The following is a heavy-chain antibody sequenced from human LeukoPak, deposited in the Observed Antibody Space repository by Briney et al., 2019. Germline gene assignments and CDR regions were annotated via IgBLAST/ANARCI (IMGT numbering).Heavy chain of an antibody. Sequence: GGSLRLSCAASGFTFSSYSMNWVRQVPGKGLVWVGRISYDATTARYADSVKGRFTISRDNAKNTLFLQMNSLRPEDTAIYYCGRRYGTSIDSWGQGTLVTVAS. CDR3: GRRYGTSIDS. J-gene: IGHJ4*02. CDR1: GFTFSSYS. V-gene: IGHV3-74*01. D-gene: IGHD3-16*01. CDR2: ISYDATTA.